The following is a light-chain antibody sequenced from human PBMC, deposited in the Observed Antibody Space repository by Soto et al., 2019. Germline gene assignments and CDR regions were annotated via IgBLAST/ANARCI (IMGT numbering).Light chain of an antibody. CDR3: QQFNNYLIT. Sequence: DIPMTQSPSSLSASVGDRVTITCRASQSISSYLHWYQQKPGKAPKLLIYAASNLQSGVPSRFSGSGSGTDFTLTISSLQPEDFATYYCQQFNNYLITFGQGTRLEIK. V-gene: IGKV1-9*01. CDR1: QSISSY. J-gene: IGKJ5*01. CDR2: AAS.